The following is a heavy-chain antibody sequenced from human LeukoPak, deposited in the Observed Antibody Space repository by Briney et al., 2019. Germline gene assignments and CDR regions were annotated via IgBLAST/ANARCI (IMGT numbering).Heavy chain of an antibody. D-gene: IGHD3-3*01. CDR2: INPNSGGT. CDR3: ATYYDFWSGYDS. V-gene: IGHV1-2*06. Sequence: ASVKVSCKASGYTFTGYYMHWVRQAPGQGLEWMGRINPNSGGTNYAQKFQGRVTMTRDTSISTAYMELSRLRSDDTAVYYCATYYDFWSGYDSWGQGTLVTVSP. CDR1: GYTFTGYY. J-gene: IGHJ4*02.